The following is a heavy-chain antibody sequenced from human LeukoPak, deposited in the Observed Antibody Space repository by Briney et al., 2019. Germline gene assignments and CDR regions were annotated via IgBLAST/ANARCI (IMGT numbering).Heavy chain of an antibody. CDR1: GDSVSSNSVA. CDR2: TYYMSKWIS. CDR3: ARDAGSGWSSFDY. V-gene: IGHV6-1*01. J-gene: IGHJ4*02. Sequence: SQTLSLTCAISGDSVSSNSVAWSWIRQSPSRGLEWLGRTYYMSKWISDYAVFVKSRITINPDTSKDQFSLQLNSVTPEDTAVYYCARDAGSGWSSFDYWGQGTLVTVSS. D-gene: IGHD6-19*01.